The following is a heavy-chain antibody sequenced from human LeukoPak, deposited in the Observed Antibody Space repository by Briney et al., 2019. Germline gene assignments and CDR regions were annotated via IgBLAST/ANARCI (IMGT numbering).Heavy chain of an antibody. CDR3: ARAHYDSSGASFDY. Sequence: SETLSLTCAVYGGSFSGYYWSWIRQPPGKGLEWIGEINHSRSTNYNPSLKSRVTISVDTSKNQFSLKLSSVTAADTAVYYCARAHYDSSGASFDYWGQGTLVTVSS. V-gene: IGHV4-34*01. CDR2: INHSRST. D-gene: IGHD3-22*01. J-gene: IGHJ4*02. CDR1: GGSFSGYY.